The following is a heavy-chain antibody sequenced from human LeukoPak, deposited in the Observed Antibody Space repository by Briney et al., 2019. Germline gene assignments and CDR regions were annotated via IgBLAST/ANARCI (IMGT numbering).Heavy chain of an antibody. J-gene: IGHJ4*02. CDR3: AREGYTSSWYSGYYYFDY. D-gene: IGHD6-13*01. CDR2: INTSGST. CDR1: GGSISSGSYF. Sequence: SETLSLTCTVSGGSISSGSYFWTWIRQPAGKGLEWIGRINTSGSTNYNPSLKSRVTISVDTSKNQCSLKLSSVTAADTAVFYCAREGYTSSWYSGYYYFDYWGQGTLVTVSS. V-gene: IGHV4-61*02.